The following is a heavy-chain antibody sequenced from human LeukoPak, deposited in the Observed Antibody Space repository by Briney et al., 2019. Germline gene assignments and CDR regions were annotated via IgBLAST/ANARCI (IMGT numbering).Heavy chain of an antibody. CDR2: IYTSGST. Sequence: SETLSLTCTVSGGSISSYYWSWIRQPAGKGLEWIGRIYTSGSTNYNPSLKSRVTMSVDTSKNQSSLKLSSVTAADTAVYYCASRRLQLRDFDYWGQGTLVTVSS. CDR3: ASRRLQLRDFDY. J-gene: IGHJ4*02. CDR1: GGSISSYY. V-gene: IGHV4-4*07. D-gene: IGHD5-12*01.